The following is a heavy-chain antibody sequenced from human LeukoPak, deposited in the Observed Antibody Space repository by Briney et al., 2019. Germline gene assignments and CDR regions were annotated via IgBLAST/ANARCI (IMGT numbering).Heavy chain of an antibody. CDR3: ARRPGYSSSWYYFDY. D-gene: IGHD6-13*01. CDR2: INYSGST. V-gene: IGHV4-39*01. Sequence: SETLSLTCIVSGGSISSSSYYWDWIRQPPGEGLEWIGSINYSGSTHYNPSLKSRVTISVDTSKNQFSLKLTSVTAADTAVYYCARRPGYSSSWYYFDYWGQGTLVTVSA. CDR1: GGSISSSSYY. J-gene: IGHJ4*02.